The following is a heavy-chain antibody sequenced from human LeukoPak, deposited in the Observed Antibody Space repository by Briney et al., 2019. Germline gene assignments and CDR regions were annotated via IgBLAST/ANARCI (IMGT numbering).Heavy chain of an antibody. CDR1: GFTFSGHW. J-gene: IGHJ4*02. D-gene: IGHD5-12*01. Sequence: GGSLRLSCTASGFTFSGHWIHWVRQAPGMGLVWVSRINERGTDSMYAESVKGRFTISRDDSKNTLYLQMKHLRAEDTAVYYCAKDGAWLRFDDWGQGILVTVSS. CDR2: INERGTDS. CDR3: AKDGAWLRFDD. V-gene: IGHV3-74*03.